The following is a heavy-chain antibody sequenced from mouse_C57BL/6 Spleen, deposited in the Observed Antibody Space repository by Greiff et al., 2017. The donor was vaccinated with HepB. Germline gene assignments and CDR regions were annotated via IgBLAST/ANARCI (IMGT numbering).Heavy chain of an antibody. CDR3: ARMYYDYDYAMDY. Sequence: EVQLQQSGPELVKPGASVKMSCKASGYTFTDYNMHWVKQSHGKSLEWIGYINPNNGGTSYNQKFKGKATLTVNKSSSTAYMELRSLTSEDSAVYYCARMYYDYDYAMDYWGQGTSVTVSS. D-gene: IGHD2-4*01. J-gene: IGHJ4*01. V-gene: IGHV1-22*01. CDR1: GYTFTDYN. CDR2: INPNNGGT.